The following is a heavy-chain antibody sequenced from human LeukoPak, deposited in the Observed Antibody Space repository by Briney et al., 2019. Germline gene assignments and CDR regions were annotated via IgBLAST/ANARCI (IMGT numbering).Heavy chain of an antibody. CDR2: ISGSGGST. D-gene: IGHD3-22*01. CDR1: GFTFSSYA. J-gene: IGHJ4*02. CDR3: AKEGFNYYDSSGYYS. Sequence: PGGSLRLSCAASGFTFSSYAMPWVRQAPGKGLEWVSAISGSGGSTYYADSVKGRFTISRDNSKNTLYLQMNSLRAEDTAVYYCAKEGFNYYDSSGYYSWGQGTLVTVSS. V-gene: IGHV3-23*01.